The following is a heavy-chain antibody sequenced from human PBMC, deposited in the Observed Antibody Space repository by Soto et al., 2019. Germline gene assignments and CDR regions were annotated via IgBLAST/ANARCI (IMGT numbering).Heavy chain of an antibody. V-gene: IGHV4-39*01. Sequence: QLQLQESGPGLVKPSETLSLRCSVSGGSTTNSNYYWGWIRQPPGRGLEWLGSIDYYGNTYYNPSVMSRVTVIIDTLKGQFSVELTSVTAADTAVYYWVRGGKYRQQETYFFDYWGQGALVTVSS. CDR2: IDYYGNT. CDR1: GGSTTNSNYY. CDR3: VRGGKYRQQETYFFDY. J-gene: IGHJ4*02. D-gene: IGHD6-6*01.